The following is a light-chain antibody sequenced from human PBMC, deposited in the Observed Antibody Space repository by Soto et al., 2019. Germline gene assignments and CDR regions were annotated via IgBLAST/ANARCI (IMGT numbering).Light chain of an antibody. CDR2: GAS. CDR1: QSVSTSY. CDR3: QQYGSSPLT. V-gene: IGKV3-20*01. J-gene: IGKJ4*01. Sequence: IVLTQSPRARSLSDGERATLSCRASQSVSTSYLAWYQQKPGKAPRLLIYGASSRATGIPDRFSGSGSATDFTLTISRLEPEDFAMYYCQQYGSSPLTFGGGTKVDIK.